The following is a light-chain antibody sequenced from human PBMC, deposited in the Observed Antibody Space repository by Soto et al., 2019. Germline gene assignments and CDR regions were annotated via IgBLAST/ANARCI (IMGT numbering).Light chain of an antibody. V-gene: IGKV3-11*01. Sequence: EIVVTQSPATLSLSPGERATLSCRASQSVSSYLAWYQQKPGQAPRLLIYDASNRATGIPARFSGSGSGTDFTLTIISLEPEDFAVYYCQQRSNWQGATFGGGTKVAIK. CDR2: DAS. J-gene: IGKJ4*01. CDR3: QQRSNWQGAT. CDR1: QSVSSY.